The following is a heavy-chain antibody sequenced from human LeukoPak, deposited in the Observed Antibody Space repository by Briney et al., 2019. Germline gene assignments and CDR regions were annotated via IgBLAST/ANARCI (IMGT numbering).Heavy chain of an antibody. J-gene: IGHJ6*02. CDR2: ISSGGAYT. CDR3: AKDPYSSSSGGPYAMDV. CDR1: GFTFSNFA. D-gene: IGHD6-6*01. Sequence: PGGSLRLSCAASGFTFSNFAMSWVRQAPGKGLEWVSSISSGGAYTYYADSVKGRFTISRDNSKNTLYLQMNSLRAEDTAVYYCAKDPYSSSSGGPYAMDVWGQGTTVTVSS. V-gene: IGHV3-23*01.